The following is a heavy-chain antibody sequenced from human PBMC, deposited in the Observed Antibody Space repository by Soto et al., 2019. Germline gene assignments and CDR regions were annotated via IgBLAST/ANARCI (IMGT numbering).Heavy chain of an antibody. CDR2: ISANGQCI. J-gene: IGHJ4*02. Sequence: EVQLLESGGGLVQPGGSLRLSCTASGFTFTYYAFSWVRQAPGKGLEWVSAISANGQCIYYADSVRGRFTISRDNSKNTVFLHMDSLRAEDTAVYYCAKDRYYPRDQFHYWGQGTLVTVSS. CDR3: AKDRYYPRDQFHY. V-gene: IGHV3-23*01. D-gene: IGHD3-10*01. CDR1: GFTFTYYA.